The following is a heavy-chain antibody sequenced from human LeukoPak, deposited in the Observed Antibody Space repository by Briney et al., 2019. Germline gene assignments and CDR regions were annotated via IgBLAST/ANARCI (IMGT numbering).Heavy chain of an antibody. CDR1: RFTFSSYS. CDR2: ISRNSNYI. Sequence: GGSLRLSCAASRFTFSSYSMTWVRQAPGTGLEWVSSISRNSNYIYYADSVKGRFTISRDNAKNSLYLQMNSLRAEDTAVYYCARDPEGYSRDYYFDCWGQGTLATVSS. CDR3: ARDPEGYSRDYYFDC. J-gene: IGHJ4*02. V-gene: IGHV3-21*01. D-gene: IGHD6-13*01.